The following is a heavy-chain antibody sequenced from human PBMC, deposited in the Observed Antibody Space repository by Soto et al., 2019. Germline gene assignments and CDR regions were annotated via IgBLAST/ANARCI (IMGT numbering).Heavy chain of an antibody. Sequence: QVQLVESGGGVVQPGRSLRLSCAASGFTFSSYAMHWVRQAPGKGLEWVALISYDGNNKYYADSAKGRFTISRDNSKNTVYLQMNSLRTEDTAVYYCARVEAVAVTWWYFDLWGRGTLVTVSS. J-gene: IGHJ2*01. V-gene: IGHV3-30*03. D-gene: IGHD6-19*01. CDR3: ARVEAVAVTWWYFDL. CDR2: ISYDGNNK. CDR1: GFTFSSYA.